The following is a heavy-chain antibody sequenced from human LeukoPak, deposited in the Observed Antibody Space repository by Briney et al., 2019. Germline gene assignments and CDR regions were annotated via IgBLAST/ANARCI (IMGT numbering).Heavy chain of an antibody. V-gene: IGHV4-39*01. CDR3: ARLPQKWLGPIYFDY. D-gene: IGHD6-19*01. J-gene: IGHJ4*02. CDR1: GGSISSSSYY. CDR2: IYYSGST. Sequence: KASETLSLTCTVSGGSISSSSYYWGWIRQPPGKGLEWIGSIYYSGSTYYNPSLKSRVTISVDTSKNQFSLKLSSVTAADTAVYYCARLPQKWLGPIYFDYWGQGTLVTVSS.